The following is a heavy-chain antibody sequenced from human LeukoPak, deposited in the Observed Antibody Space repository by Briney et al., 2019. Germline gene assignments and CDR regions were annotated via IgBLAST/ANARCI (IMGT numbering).Heavy chain of an antibody. CDR2: IHSGGTT. CDR1: GLTVRSNY. V-gene: IGHV3-66*01. J-gene: IGHJ6*02. D-gene: IGHD6-13*01. Sequence: GGSLRHSCAASGLTVRSNYMSSVRQAPGKGLEWVSVIHSGGTTFYADSVKGRITISRDDSKNTLYLQMNSLRAEDTAVYYCATGSLGDYYYGTDVWGQGTTVTVSS. CDR3: ATGSLGDYYYGTDV.